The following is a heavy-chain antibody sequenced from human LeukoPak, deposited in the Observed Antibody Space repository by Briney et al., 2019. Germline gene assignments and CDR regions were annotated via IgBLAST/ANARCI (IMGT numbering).Heavy chain of an antibody. CDR1: GYTFTGYY. CDR2: INPNSGGT. V-gene: IGHV1-2*02. D-gene: IGHD2-15*01. Sequence: ASVKVSCKASGYTFTGYYMHWVRQAPGQGLEWMGWINPNSGGTNYAQKFQGRVTMTRDTSIGTAYMELRSLRSDDTAVYYCARVRRVYCSGGSCYSETGDWFDPWGQGTLVTVSS. J-gene: IGHJ5*02. CDR3: ARVRRVYCSGGSCYSETGDWFDP.